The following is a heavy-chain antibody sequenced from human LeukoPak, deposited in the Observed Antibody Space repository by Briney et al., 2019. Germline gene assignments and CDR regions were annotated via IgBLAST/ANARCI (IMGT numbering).Heavy chain of an antibody. CDR1: GYTFTENY. CDR3: ARGKSGYSP. Sequence: ASVKVSCKASGYTFTENYIHGVREAPGQGLEWMGLINPYTGAANYTQNFQGRVTMTRDTSVSTAYMHLSGLRSDDTAVYYCARGKSGYSPWGQGTPVTVSS. CDR2: INPYTGAA. J-gene: IGHJ4*02. D-gene: IGHD3-22*01. V-gene: IGHV1-2*02.